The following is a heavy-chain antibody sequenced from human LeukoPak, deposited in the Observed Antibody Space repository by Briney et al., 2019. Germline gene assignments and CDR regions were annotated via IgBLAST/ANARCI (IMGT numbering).Heavy chain of an antibody. D-gene: IGHD6-13*01. CDR2: IYYSGST. V-gene: IGHV4-30-4*08. CDR3: ARSPDAYSSRWYNFDY. Sequence: PSETLSLTCTVSGASISDYYWNWIRQPPGKGLEWIGYIYYSGSTYYNPSLKSRVTISVDTSKNQFSLKLISVTAADTAVYYCARSPDAYSSRWYNFDYWGQGTLVTVSS. CDR1: GASISDYY. J-gene: IGHJ4*02.